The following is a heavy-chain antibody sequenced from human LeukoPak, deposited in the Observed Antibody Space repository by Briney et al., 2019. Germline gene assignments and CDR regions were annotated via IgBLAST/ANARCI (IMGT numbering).Heavy chain of an antibody. CDR2: MNPNSGNT. Sequence: AAVKVSCKASGYTFTSYDINWVRQATGQGLEWMGWMNPNSGNTGYAQKFQGRVTMTRDTSINTAYMELSRLRSDDTAVYYCAREAWDGDYASAFDVWGQGTMVTVSS. V-gene: IGHV1-8*02. D-gene: IGHD4-17*01. CDR1: GYTFTSYD. J-gene: IGHJ3*01. CDR3: AREAWDGDYASAFDV.